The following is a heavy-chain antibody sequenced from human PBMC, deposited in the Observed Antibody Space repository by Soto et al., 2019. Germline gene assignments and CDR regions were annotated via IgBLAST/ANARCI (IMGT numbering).Heavy chain of an antibody. J-gene: IGHJ4*02. CDR3: ARSGLRDILTGPFAY. D-gene: IGHD3-9*01. CDR2: INPNSGGT. CDR1: GYTFTGYY. Sequence: ASVKVSCKASGYTFTGYYMHWVRQAPGQGLEWMGWINPNSGGTNYAQKFQGWVTMTRDTSISTAYMELSRLRSDDTAVYYCARSGLRDILTGPFAYWGQGSLVTVSS. V-gene: IGHV1-2*04.